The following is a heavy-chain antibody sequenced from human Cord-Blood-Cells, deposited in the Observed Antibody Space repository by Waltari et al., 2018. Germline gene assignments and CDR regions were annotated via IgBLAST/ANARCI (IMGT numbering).Heavy chain of an antibody. D-gene: IGHD4-17*01. CDR1: GFTFRSYG. V-gene: IGHV3-33*01. CDR3: ARGTTVVSRGSNAFDI. Sequence: QVQLVESGGGVVQPGRSLRLSCAASGFTFRSYGMHWVRQAPGKGLEWVAVIWDDGSNKYYADSVKGRFTISRDNSKNTLYLQMNSLRAEDTAVYYCARGTTVVSRGSNAFDIWGQGTMVTVSS. J-gene: IGHJ3*02. CDR2: IWDDGSNK.